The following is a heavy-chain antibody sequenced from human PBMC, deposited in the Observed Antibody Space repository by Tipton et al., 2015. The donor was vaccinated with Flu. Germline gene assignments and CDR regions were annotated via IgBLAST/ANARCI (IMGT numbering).Heavy chain of an antibody. CDR2: IYHSGST. Sequence: TLSLTCAVSGYSISSGYYWGWIRQPPGKGLEWIGSIYHSGSTYYNPSLKSRVTISVDTSKNQFSLKLTSVTAADTAVYYCARDRDRRNWFDPWGQGSLVTVSS. D-gene: IGHD1-14*01. CDR1: GYSISSGYY. CDR3: ARDRDRRNWFDP. V-gene: IGHV4-38-2*02. J-gene: IGHJ5*02.